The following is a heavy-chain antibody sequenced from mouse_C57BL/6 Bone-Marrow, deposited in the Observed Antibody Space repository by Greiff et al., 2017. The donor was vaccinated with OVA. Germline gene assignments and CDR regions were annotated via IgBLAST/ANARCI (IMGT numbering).Heavy chain of an antibody. CDR2: INYDGSST. CDR1: GFTFSDYY. CDR3: ARDKGYYAMDY. J-gene: IGHJ4*01. V-gene: IGHV5-16*01. Sequence: EVKLMESEGGLVQPGSSMKLSCTASGFTFSDYYMAWVRQVPEKGLEWVANINYDGSSTYYLDSLKSRFIISRDNAKNLLYLQMSSLTSEDTATYYCARDKGYYAMDYWGQGTSVTVSS.